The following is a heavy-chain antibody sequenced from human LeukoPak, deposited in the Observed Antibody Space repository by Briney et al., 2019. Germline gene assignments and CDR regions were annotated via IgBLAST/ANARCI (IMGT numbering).Heavy chain of an antibody. CDR2: INPDGNKK. CDR1: GLTFSSSW. CDR3: AKDIGDYHFRYFDY. V-gene: IGHV3-7*03. J-gene: IGHJ4*02. D-gene: IGHD4-17*01. Sequence: GGSLRLSCAVSGLTFSSSWMDWVRQAPGKGLEWVASINPDGNKKYSADSVKGRFTISRDNAKNSLYLQMNSLRAEDTALYYCAKDIGDYHFRYFDYWGQGTLVTVSS.